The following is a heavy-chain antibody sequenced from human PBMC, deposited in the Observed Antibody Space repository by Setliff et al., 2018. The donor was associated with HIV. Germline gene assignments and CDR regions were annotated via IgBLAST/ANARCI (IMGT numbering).Heavy chain of an antibody. V-gene: IGHV4-39*01. CDR1: GDSASNSRYY. D-gene: IGHD3-22*01. J-gene: IGHJ5*02. Sequence: PSETLSLTCTVSGDSASNSRYYWAWISQPPGKGLEYIGRIHYDERTYYNPSLKSRVTISLDTSKNQFSLNLTSATAADTAVYYCASRIYYYDSNNLLREEGFDPWGQGTLVTVSS. CDR3: ASRIYYYDSNNLLREEGFDP. CDR2: IHYDERT.